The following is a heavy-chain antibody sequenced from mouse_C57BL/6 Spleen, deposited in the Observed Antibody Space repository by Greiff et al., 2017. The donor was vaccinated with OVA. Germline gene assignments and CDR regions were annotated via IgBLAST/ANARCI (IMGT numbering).Heavy chain of an antibody. CDR2: ISYDGSN. D-gene: IGHD3-3*01. CDR3: ARRGGRWYFDV. J-gene: IGHJ1*03. CDR1: GYSITSGYY. V-gene: IGHV3-6*01. Sequence: DVHLVESGPGLVKPSQSLSLTCSVTGYSITSGYYWNWIRQFPGNKLEWMGYISYDGSNNYNPSLKNRISITRDASKNQFFLKLNSVTTEDTATYYCARRGGRWYFDVWGTGTTVTVSS.